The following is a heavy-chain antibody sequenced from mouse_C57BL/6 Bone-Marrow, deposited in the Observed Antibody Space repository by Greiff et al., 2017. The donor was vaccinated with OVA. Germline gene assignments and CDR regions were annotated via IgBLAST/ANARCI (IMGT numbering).Heavy chain of an antibody. CDR2: INPYNGGT. CDR1: GYTFTDYY. D-gene: IGHD1-1*01. J-gene: IGHJ2*01. Sequence: VQLQQSGPVLVKPGASVKMSCKASGYTFTDYYMNWVKQSHGKSLEWIGVINPYNGGTSYNQKFKGKATVTVDKSSSTAYMELNSLTSEDSAVYYCAKEGHYGRTFDYWGQGTTLTVSS. CDR3: AKEGHYGRTFDY. V-gene: IGHV1-19*01.